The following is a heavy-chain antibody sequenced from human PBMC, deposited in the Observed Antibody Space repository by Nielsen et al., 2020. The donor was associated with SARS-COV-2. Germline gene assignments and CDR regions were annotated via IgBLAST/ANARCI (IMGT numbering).Heavy chain of an antibody. CDR1: GFTFSTYG. V-gene: IGHV3-30*18. J-gene: IGHJ4*02. Sequence: GESLKISCAASGFTFSTYGMHWVRQAPGKGLEWVAVISYDGSNKKYADSVKGRFTISRDNSKNTLYLQMNSLRAEDTAVYYCAKAGSITMIVVTIDYWGQGTLVTVSS. CDR3: AKAGSITMIVVTIDY. CDR2: ISYDGSNK. D-gene: IGHD3-22*01.